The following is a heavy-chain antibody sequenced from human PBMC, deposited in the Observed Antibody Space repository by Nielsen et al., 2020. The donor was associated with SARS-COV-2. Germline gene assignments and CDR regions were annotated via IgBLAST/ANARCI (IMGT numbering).Heavy chain of an antibody. J-gene: IGHJ4*02. CDR3: AREQSFCGVDCYSYFDF. V-gene: IGHV7-4-1*02. D-gene: IGHD2-21*02. Sequence: ASVKVSCKASGYTFTNYAMNWVRQAPGQGLEWMGWISTDSGNPTYAQGFIGRFVFSLDTSATTTYLQISNLKAEDTAVYYCAREQSFCGVDCYSYFDFWGQGALVTVSS. CDR1: GYTFTNYA. CDR2: ISTDSGNP.